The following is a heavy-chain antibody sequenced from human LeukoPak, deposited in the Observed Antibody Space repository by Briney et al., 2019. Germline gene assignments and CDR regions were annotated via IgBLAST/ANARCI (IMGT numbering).Heavy chain of an antibody. D-gene: IGHD3-22*01. J-gene: IGHJ4*02. CDR2: ITGSGATS. CDR1: GFTFSSCA. Sequence: GGSLRLSCSASGFTFSSCAMSWVRQAPGKGLQWVSSITGSGATSYYADSVRGRFIVSRDNSKNTLYLEMNSLRADDTAVYFCAKESTQAIEVYFDSWGQGTLVTVSS. CDR3: AKESTQAIEVYFDS. V-gene: IGHV3-23*01.